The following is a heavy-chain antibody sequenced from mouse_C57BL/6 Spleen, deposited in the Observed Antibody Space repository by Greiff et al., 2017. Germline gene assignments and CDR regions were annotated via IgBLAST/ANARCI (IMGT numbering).Heavy chain of an antibody. V-gene: IGHV1-82*01. CDR3: ARASDEPFDY. J-gene: IGHJ2*01. Sequence: VQLQESGPELVKPGASVKISCKASGYAFSSSWMNWVKQRPGKGLEWIGRIYPGDGDTNYNGKFKGKATLTADKSSSTAYMQLSSLTSEDSAVYFCARASDEPFDYWGQGTTLTVSS. CDR2: IYPGDGDT. CDR1: GYAFSSSW. D-gene: IGHD3-1*01.